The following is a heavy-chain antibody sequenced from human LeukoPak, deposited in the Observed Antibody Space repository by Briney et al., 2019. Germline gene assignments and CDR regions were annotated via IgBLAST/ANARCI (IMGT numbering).Heavy chain of an antibody. V-gene: IGHV3-7*04. J-gene: IGHJ4*02. Sequence: GGSLTLSCAASGFTFSSYWMNWVQQAPGNGVEWVATIKQDGDEEYYGASVKGRFTISRDNANKSLYLQMSSLRVEDTAVYYCARGRPTPGTDYWGQGTLVTVSS. D-gene: IGHD6-13*01. CDR2: IKQDGDEE. CDR3: ARGRPTPGTDY. CDR1: GFTFSSYW.